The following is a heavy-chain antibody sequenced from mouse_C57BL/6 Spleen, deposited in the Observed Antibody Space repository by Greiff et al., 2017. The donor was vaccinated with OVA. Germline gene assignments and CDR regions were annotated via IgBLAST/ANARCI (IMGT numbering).Heavy chain of an antibody. V-gene: IGHV1-22*01. CDR1: GYTFTDYN. D-gene: IGHD1-1*01. CDR2: INPNNGGT. J-gene: IGHJ1*03. Sequence: EVQLQQSGPELVKPGASVKMSCKASGYTFTDYNMHWVKQSHGKSLEWIGYINPNNGGTSYNQKFKGKATLTVNKSSSTAYMELRSLTSEDSAVYYCARYYYGSSYLSYWYFDVWGTGTTVTVSS. CDR3: ARYYYGSSYLSYWYFDV.